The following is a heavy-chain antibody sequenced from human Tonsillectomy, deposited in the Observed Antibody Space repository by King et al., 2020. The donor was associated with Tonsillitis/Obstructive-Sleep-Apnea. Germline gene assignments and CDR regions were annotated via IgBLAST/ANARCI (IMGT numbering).Heavy chain of an antibody. Sequence: EVQLAESGGGLVQPGRSLRLSCAASGFSFNDYAMHWVRQAPGKGLEWVSGINWNSGFMGYADSVKGRFTISRDNGKNSLYLQMNSLRAEDTALYYCAKDHLITFGGVIIDIWGQGTMVTVSS. CDR1: GFSFNDYA. J-gene: IGHJ3*02. CDR3: AKDHLITFGGVIIDI. D-gene: IGHD3-16*01. CDR2: INWNSGFM. V-gene: IGHV3-9*01.